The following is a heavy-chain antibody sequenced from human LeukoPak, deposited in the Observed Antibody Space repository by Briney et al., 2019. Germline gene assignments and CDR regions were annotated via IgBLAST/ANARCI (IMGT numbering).Heavy chain of an antibody. CDR3: ARAVVRVRTVHSGYYYYYMDV. V-gene: IGHV4-59*01. D-gene: IGHD2-15*01. CDR1: GGSISSYY. Sequence: SETLSLTCTVSGGSISSYYWSWIRQPPGKGLEWIGYIYYSGSTNYNPSLKSRVTISVDTSKNQFSLKLSSVTAADTAVYYCARAVVRVRTVHSGYYYYYMDVWGKGTTVTISS. J-gene: IGHJ6*03. CDR2: IYYSGST.